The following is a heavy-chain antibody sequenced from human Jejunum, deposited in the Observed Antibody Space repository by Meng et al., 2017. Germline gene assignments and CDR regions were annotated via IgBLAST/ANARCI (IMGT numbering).Heavy chain of an antibody. D-gene: IGHD1-26*01. V-gene: IGHV4-4*07. J-gene: IGHJ4*02. CDR3: ARDASGSRSFDY. CDR2: IFTSGSS. CDR1: GGSTSGYY. Sequence: GSLRLSCTVSGGSTSGYYWSWIRQPAGKGLEWIGRIFTSGSSNYNPSLKSRVTMSVDTSKNQLSLNLSSVTAADTAVYYCARDASGSRSFDYWGQGTRVTGYS.